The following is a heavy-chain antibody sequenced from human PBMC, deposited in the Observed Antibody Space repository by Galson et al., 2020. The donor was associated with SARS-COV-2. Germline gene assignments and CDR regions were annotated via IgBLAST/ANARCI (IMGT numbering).Heavy chain of an antibody. CDR1: GFTFSSYG. CDR3: SKDWAHYYYGMDV. Sequence: TGGSLRLSCTVSGFTFSSYGMHWVRQAPGKGLAWAAVISFDGSNKMYADAVKGRFTISRDNSKNTLYLQIDSLRPEDTAVYYCSKDWAHYYYGMDVWGQGTTVTVSS. V-gene: IGHV3-30*18. CDR2: ISFDGSNK. J-gene: IGHJ6*02. D-gene: IGHD3-10*01.